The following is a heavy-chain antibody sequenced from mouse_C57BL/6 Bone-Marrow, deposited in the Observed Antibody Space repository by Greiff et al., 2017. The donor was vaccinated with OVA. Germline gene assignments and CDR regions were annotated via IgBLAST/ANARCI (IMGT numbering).Heavy chain of an antibody. Sequence: EVQGVESGGGLVQSGRSLRLSCATSGFTFSDFYMEWVRQAPGKGLEWIAASRNKANDYTTEYSASVKGRFIVSRDTSQSILYLQMNALRAEDTAIYYCARDAGSSGYVFAYWGQGTLVTVSA. CDR3: ARDAGSSGYVFAY. V-gene: IGHV7-1*01. CDR1: GFTFSDFY. J-gene: IGHJ3*01. D-gene: IGHD3-2*02. CDR2: SRNKANDYTT.